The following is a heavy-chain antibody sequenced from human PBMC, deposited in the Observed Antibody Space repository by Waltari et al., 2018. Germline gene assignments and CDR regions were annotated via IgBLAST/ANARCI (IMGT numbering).Heavy chain of an antibody. CDR2: IYTSGST. CDR1: GGSISSYY. Sequence: QVQLQESGPGLVKPSETLSLTCTVSGGSISSYYWSWIRQPAGKGLAWIGRIYTSGSTNYNPSLRSRGTMSVDTSKNQFALKLSAGTAADTAVYYGARDRYEFYYYGMDVWGQGTTVTVSS. D-gene: IGHD1-20*01. CDR3: ARDRYEFYYYGMDV. J-gene: IGHJ6*02. V-gene: IGHV4-4*07.